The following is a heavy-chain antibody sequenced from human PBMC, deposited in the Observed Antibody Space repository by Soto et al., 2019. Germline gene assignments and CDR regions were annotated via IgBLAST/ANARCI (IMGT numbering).Heavy chain of an antibody. CDR3: ARHSSARITIFGVVPQWFFDY. Sequence: LPETLSLTCTVSGGSISSYYWSWIRQPAGKGLEWIGRIYTSGSTNYNPSLKSRVTMSVDTSKNQFSLKLSSVTAADTAVYYCARHSSARITIFGVVPQWFFDYWGQGTLVTVSS. V-gene: IGHV4-4*07. D-gene: IGHD3-3*01. CDR2: IYTSGST. J-gene: IGHJ4*02. CDR1: GGSISSYY.